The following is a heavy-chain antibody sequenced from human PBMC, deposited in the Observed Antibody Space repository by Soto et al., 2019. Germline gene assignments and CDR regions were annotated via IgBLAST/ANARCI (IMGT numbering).Heavy chain of an antibody. CDR3: VRYIAVAPGWLDP. J-gene: IGHJ5*02. CDR2: IWYDGRNE. CDR1: GFTFSSYG. Sequence: PGGSLRLSCAASGFTFSSYGIHWVRQGPGKGLEWVAGIWYDGRNEYYADSVKGRFTMSRDNSKNTLYLRMNSLRAEDTAVYYCVRYIAVAPGWLDPWGQGTLVTASS. D-gene: IGHD6-19*01. V-gene: IGHV3-33*01.